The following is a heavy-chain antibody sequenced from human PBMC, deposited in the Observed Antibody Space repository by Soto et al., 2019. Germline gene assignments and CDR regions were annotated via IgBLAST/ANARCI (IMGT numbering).Heavy chain of an antibody. Sequence: QLQLQESGPGLVKPSETLSLTCTVSGGSISSSSYYWGWIRQPPGKGLEWIGSIYYSGSTYYNPSLKSRVTISVDTSKNQFSLKLSSVTAADTAVYYCAPDFWSGYYRNDWFDPWGQGTLVTVSS. CDR2: IYYSGST. D-gene: IGHD3-3*01. CDR1: GGSISSSSYY. J-gene: IGHJ5*02. CDR3: APDFWSGYYRNDWFDP. V-gene: IGHV4-39*01.